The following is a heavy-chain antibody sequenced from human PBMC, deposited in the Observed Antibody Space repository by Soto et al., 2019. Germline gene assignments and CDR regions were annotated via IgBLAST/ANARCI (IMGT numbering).Heavy chain of an antibody. CDR1: GDSISSVYNY. D-gene: IGHD5-12*01. Sequence: LSLTCTVSGDSISSVYNYWSWIRQPPGEGLEWIGFISYSGTTSYSPSLKSRLAISLDTSKNQFSLSLTSVTAADTAVYYCARGRGYSYGLDPWGQGTLVTVSS. CDR3: ARGRGYSYGLDP. CDR2: ISYSGTT. J-gene: IGHJ5*02. V-gene: IGHV4-30-4*01.